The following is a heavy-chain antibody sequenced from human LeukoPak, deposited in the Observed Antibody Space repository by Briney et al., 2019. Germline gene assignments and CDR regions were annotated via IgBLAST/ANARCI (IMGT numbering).Heavy chain of an antibody. D-gene: IGHD5-18*01. CDR3: AREGGSSYGYAYH. CDR2: INPHSGDT. J-gene: IGHJ5*02. V-gene: IGHV1-2*07. CDR1: GYSFTDHY. Sequence: ASVKVSCKASGYSFTDHYLHWLRQAPGQGLEWMGWINPHSGDTNYAHKFQGRVAMTRDTSISIAYMELSSLKSDDTAVYYCAREGGSSYGYAYHWGQGTLVTVSS.